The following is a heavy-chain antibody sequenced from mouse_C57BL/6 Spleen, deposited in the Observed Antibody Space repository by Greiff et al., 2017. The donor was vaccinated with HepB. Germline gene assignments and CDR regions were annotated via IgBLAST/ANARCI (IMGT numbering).Heavy chain of an antibody. CDR1: GYTFTSYW. D-gene: IGHD2-5*01. CDR3: AREKAYYSNCENAMDY. J-gene: IGHJ4*01. Sequence: QVQLQQPGAELVKPGASVKMSCTASGYTFTSYWITWVQQRPGQGLEWIGDIYPGSGSTNYNEKFKSKATLTVDTSSSTAYMQLSSLTSEDSAVYYCAREKAYYSNCENAMDYWGQGTSVTVSS. V-gene: IGHV1-55*01. CDR2: IYPGSGST.